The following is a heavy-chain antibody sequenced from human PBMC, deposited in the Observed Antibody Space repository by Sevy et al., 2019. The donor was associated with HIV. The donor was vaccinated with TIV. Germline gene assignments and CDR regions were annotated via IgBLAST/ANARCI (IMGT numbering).Heavy chain of an antibody. J-gene: IGHJ4*02. D-gene: IGHD3-22*01. Sequence: SETLSLTCTVSGGSISSYYWSWIRQPPGKGLEWIGYIYYSGSTNYNPSLKSRVTISVDTSKNQFSLKLSSVTAADTAVYYCARGVTYYYDSSGYYYDYWGQGTLVTVSS. V-gene: IGHV4-59*01. CDR3: ARGVTYYYDSSGYYYDY. CDR1: GGSISSYY. CDR2: IYYSGST.